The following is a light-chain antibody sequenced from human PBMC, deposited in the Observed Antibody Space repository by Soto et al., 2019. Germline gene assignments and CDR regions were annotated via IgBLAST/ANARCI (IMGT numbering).Light chain of an antibody. CDR1: QTVSSNF. CDR3: QQYGNSPRT. Sequence: IVLTQSPGTLSLSPGERATLSCRASQTVSSNFLAWYQEKPGQGPRLLIYGASTRATGIPDRFSGSGSGTDFTLTISRLEPEDFAMYYCQQYGNSPRTFGQGTKVDIK. J-gene: IGKJ1*01. V-gene: IGKV3-20*01. CDR2: GAS.